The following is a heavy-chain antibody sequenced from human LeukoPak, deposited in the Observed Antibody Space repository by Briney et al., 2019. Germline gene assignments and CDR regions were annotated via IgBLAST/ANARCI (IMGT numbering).Heavy chain of an antibody. CDR3: ARAEGVDFWSGYPFDY. D-gene: IGHD3-3*01. J-gene: IGHJ4*02. V-gene: IGHV4-59*01. Sequence: SETLSLTCTVSGGSISSYYRSWIRQPPGKGLEWIGYIYYSGSTNYNPSLKSRVTISVDTSKNHFSLKLSSVTAADTAVYYCARAEGVDFWSGYPFDYWGQGTLVTVSS. CDR2: IYYSGST. CDR1: GGSISSYY.